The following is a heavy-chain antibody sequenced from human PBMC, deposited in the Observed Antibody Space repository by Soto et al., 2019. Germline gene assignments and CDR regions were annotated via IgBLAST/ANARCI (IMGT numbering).Heavy chain of an antibody. Sequence: PSETLSLTCTVSGGSISSSSYYWGWIRQPPGKGLEWIGSIYYSGSTYYNPSLKSRVTISVDTSKNQFSLKLSSVTAADSAVYYCARHYGVVPANTKRYYYYYYMDVWGKGTTVTVSS. J-gene: IGHJ6*03. V-gene: IGHV4-39*01. CDR3: ARHYGVVPANTKRYYYYYYMDV. D-gene: IGHD2-2*01. CDR1: GGSISSSSYY. CDR2: IYYSGST.